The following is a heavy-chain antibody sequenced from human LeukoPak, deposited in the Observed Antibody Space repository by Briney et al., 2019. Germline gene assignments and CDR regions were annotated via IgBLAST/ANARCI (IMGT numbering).Heavy chain of an antibody. CDR3: ARQRPYYDILTGYYPYNWFDP. CDR2: IYYGENT. Sequence: SETLSLTCTVSGGSISSGPYYWGWIRQPPGKGLEWIGNIYYGENTYYNPSLKSRVTISIDTSKNQFYLKLSSLTAADTAVYYCARQRPYYDILTGYYPYNWFDPWGQGTLVTVSS. V-gene: IGHV4-39*01. D-gene: IGHD3-9*01. CDR1: GGSISSGPYY. J-gene: IGHJ5*02.